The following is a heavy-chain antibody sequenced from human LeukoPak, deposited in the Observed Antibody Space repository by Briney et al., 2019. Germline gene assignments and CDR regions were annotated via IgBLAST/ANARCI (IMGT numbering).Heavy chain of an antibody. Sequence: SETLSLTCAVSGGSISSGGYSWSWIRQPPGKGLEWIGYIYHSGSTYYNPSLKSRVTISVDRSKNQFSLKLSSVTAADTAVYYCAALYSSSWGMGLDPWGQGTLVTVSS. CDR1: GGSISSGGYS. CDR3: AALYSSSWGMGLDP. CDR2: IYHSGST. D-gene: IGHD6-13*01. V-gene: IGHV4-30-2*01. J-gene: IGHJ5*02.